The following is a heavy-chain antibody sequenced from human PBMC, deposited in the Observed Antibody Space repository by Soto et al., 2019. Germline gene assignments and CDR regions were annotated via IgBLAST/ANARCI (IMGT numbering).Heavy chain of an antibody. CDR3: GELILGRVHGHGESTLEGRAVVGGPSVIDSPNPLQSPP. J-gene: IGHJ5*02. V-gene: IGHV3-11*01. CDR2: ISSSGSTI. D-gene: IGHD3-10*01. Sequence: PGGSLRLSCAASGFTFSDYYMSWIRQAPGKGLEWVSYISSSGSTIYYADSVKGRFTISRDNAKNSLYLQIHSRVGGGHRGQVQGELILGRVHGHGESTLEGRAVVGGPSVIDSPNPLQSPPWG. CDR1: GFTFSDYY.